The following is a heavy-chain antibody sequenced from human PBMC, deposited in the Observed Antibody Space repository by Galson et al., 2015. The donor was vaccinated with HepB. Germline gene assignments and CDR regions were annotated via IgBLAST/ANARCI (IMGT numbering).Heavy chain of an antibody. CDR1: GYTLTGYY. CDR2: INPQNGGT. V-gene: IGHV1-2*02. D-gene: IGHD6-19*01. Sequence: SVKVSCKASGYTLTGYYIHWVRQAPGQGLEWMGWINPQNGGTNFAQKFQGRVTMTRYTSISTAYMELNRLRSDDPAVYYCASSRDIAVAAFDIWGQGTMVTVSS. CDR3: ASSRDIAVAAFDI. J-gene: IGHJ3*02.